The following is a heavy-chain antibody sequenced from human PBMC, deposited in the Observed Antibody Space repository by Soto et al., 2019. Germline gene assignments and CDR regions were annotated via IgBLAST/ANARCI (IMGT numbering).Heavy chain of an antibody. CDR1: GFTFSSYS. CDR2: ISSSSSYI. CDR3: ARGLYCSSTSCYDAFDI. J-gene: IGHJ3*02. V-gene: IGHV3-21*01. D-gene: IGHD2-2*01. Sequence: GGSLRLSCAASGFTFSSYSMNWVRQAPGKGLEWVSSISSSSSYIYYADSVKGRFTISRDNAKNSLYLQMNSLRAEDTAVYYCARGLYCSSTSCYDAFDIWGQGTMVTVSS.